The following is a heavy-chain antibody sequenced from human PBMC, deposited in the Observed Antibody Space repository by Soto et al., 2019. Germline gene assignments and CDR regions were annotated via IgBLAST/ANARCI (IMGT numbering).Heavy chain of an antibody. Sequence: EVQLVESGRGLVQPGGSLRLSCAASGFTFNRYSMNWVHQAPGKGLEWVSYISSSSSTIYYADSVKGRFTISRDNAKNSLYLQMNSLRAEDTAVYYCASESYDLWSGYPPPGFDYWGQGTLVTVSS. V-gene: IGHV3-48*01. CDR1: GFTFNRYS. D-gene: IGHD3-3*01. CDR3: ASESYDLWSGYPPPGFDY. CDR2: ISSSSSTI. J-gene: IGHJ4*02.